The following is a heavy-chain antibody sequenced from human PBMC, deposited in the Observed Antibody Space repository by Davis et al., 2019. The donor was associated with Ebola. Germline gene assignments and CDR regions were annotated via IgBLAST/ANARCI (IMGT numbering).Heavy chain of an antibody. CDR3: AREDYYYGMDV. CDR2: VHHSGAT. V-gene: IGHV4-59*01. CDR1: GGSIRNYY. J-gene: IGHJ6*02. Sequence: SETLSLTCTVSGGSIRNYYWSWIRQSPGKGLEWIGYVHHSGATHYNPSLESRVTISVDTSKNQFSLKLSSVTAADTAVYYCAREDYYYGMDVWGQGTTVTVSS.